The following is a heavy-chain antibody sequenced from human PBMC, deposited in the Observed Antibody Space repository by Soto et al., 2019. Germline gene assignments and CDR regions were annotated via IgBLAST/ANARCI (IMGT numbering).Heavy chain of an antibody. D-gene: IGHD3-22*01. CDR2: IWYDGSKK. CDR3: ARGTNFYDSLGSYYQYYFDH. CDR1: RFTFSDYA. V-gene: IGHV3-33*01. J-gene: IGHJ4*02. Sequence: PPGGSLRLSCAASRFTFSDYAMHWVRQAPGKGLEWVAVIWYDGSKKHYADSVKGRFTLSRDNSKNTLYLQMNSLRGEDTAVYYCARGTNFYDSLGSYYQYYFDHWGQGTLVTVSS.